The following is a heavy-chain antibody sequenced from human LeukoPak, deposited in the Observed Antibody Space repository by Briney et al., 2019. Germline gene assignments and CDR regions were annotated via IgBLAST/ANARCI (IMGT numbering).Heavy chain of an antibody. D-gene: IGHD5-12*01. V-gene: IGHV1-2*04. CDR3: ARGFNRSYSGYDLATYYFDY. Sequence: ASVKVSCEASGYTFTGYYMHWVRQAPGQGLEWMGWINPNSGGTNYAQKFQGWVTMTRDTSISTAYMELSRLRSDDTAVYYCARGFNRSYSGYDLATYYFDYWGQGTLVTVSS. CDR2: INPNSGGT. J-gene: IGHJ4*02. CDR1: GYTFTGYY.